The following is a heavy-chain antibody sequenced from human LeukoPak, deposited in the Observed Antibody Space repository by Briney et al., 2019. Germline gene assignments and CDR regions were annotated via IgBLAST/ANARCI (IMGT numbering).Heavy chain of an antibody. CDR3: ATTPVGSTRFFDF. V-gene: IGHV4-59*08. D-gene: IGHD1-26*01. CDR2: IYYTGIA. Sequence: SETLSLTCTVTGGSISGYHWNWIRQSPGKGLEWIANIYYTGIADYNPSLKSRVTTSVDTSKNEISLILSSVTAADTAIYYCATTPVGSTRFFDFWGPGTLLSVSS. CDR1: GGSISGYH. J-gene: IGHJ4*02.